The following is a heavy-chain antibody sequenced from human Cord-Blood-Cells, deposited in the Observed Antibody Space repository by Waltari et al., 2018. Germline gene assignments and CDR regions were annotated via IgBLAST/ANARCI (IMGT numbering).Heavy chain of an antibody. CDR1: GGSFSGYY. J-gene: IGHJ4*02. D-gene: IGHD3-3*01. V-gene: IGHV4-34*01. Sequence: QVQLQQWGAGLLKPSETLSLTCAVYGGSFSGYYWSWIRQPPGKGLEWIGEINHSGSTNYNPSLKRRVTISVDTSKNQFSLKLGSVTAADTAVYYCARGLIDFWSGYYDYWGQGTLVTVSS. CDR3: ARGLIDFWSGYYDY. CDR2: INHSGST.